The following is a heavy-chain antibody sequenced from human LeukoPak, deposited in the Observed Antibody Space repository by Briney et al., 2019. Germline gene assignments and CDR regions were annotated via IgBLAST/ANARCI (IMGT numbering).Heavy chain of an antibody. D-gene: IGHD2-15*01. V-gene: IGHV3-9*01. J-gene: IGHJ4*02. CDR2: ISWNSGSI. CDR1: GFTFDDYA. CDR3: AKDKDTPATAQPQRGYFES. Sequence: GGSLRLSCAASGFTFDDYAMHWVRQAPGKGLEWVSGISWNSGSIDYADSVKGRFTISRDNAKNSVYLQMNSLRVEDTAVYFCAKDKDTPATAQPQRGYFESWGQGTLVTVSS.